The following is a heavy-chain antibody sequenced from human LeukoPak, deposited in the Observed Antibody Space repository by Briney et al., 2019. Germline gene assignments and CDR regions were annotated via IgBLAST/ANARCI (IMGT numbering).Heavy chain of an antibody. V-gene: IGHV3-49*03. J-gene: IGHJ1*01. CDR3: TRDGTPYYYDSSGYSGYFQH. Sequence: GGSLRLSCTASGFTFGDYAMSWFRQAPGKGLEWVGFIRSKAYGGTTEYAASVKGRFTISRDDSKSIAYLQMNSLKTEDTAVYYCTRDGTPYYYDSSGYSGYFQHWGQGTLVTVSS. CDR2: IRSKAYGGTT. CDR1: GFTFGDYA. D-gene: IGHD3-22*01.